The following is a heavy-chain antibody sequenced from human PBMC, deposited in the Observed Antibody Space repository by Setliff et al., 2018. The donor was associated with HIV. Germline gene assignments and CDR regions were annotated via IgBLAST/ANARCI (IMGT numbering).Heavy chain of an antibody. V-gene: IGHV3-21*04. J-gene: IGHJ4*02. CDR3: ATESGFR. Sequence: GGSLRLSCSASGFLFNRYSLNWVRQVPGRGPEWVASISNSSRYYWVKARYGDSVRGRFTISGDYAKNSVYLQMNSLRVEDSAVYYCATESGFRWGQGTLVTVSS. CDR2: ISNSSRYY. D-gene: IGHD3-10*01. CDR1: GFLFNRYS.